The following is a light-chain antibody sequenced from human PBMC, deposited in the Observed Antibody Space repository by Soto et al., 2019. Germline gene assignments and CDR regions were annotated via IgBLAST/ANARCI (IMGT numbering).Light chain of an antibody. V-gene: IGLV2-8*01. CDR3: TSYTSSTPFYV. CDR1: SSDVAYYNY. J-gene: IGLJ1*01. Sequence: ALTQPPSASGSPGQSVTISCTGTSSDVAYYNYVSWYQQHPGKAPKLIISEVNKRPSGVPDRFSGSKSGNTASLTISGLQAEDEAEYYCTSYTSSTPFYVFGTGTKVTVL. CDR2: EVN.